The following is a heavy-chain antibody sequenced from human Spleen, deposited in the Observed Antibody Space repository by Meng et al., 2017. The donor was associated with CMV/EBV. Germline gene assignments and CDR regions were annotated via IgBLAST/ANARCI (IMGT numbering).Heavy chain of an antibody. Sequence: GESLKISCAASGFTFSSYSMNWVRQAPGKGLEWVSRINSDGSSTSYADSVKGRFTISRDNAKNTLYLQMNSLRAEDTAVYYCARGLDYWGQGTLVTVSS. V-gene: IGHV3-74*01. CDR3: ARGLDY. CDR1: GFTFSSYS. J-gene: IGHJ4*02. CDR2: INSDGSST.